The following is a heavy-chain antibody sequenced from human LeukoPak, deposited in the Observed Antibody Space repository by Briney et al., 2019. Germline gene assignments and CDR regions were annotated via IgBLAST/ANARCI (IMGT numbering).Heavy chain of an antibody. CDR2: IYASGTT. CDR3: ASRGLAAVTTTNAFDI. D-gene: IGHD4-17*01. J-gene: IGHJ3*02. Sequence: KPSETLSLTCTVSGGSINTYYWSWIRQPAGKGLEWIGRIYASGTTNYNPSLKSRVTISVDTSKNQFSLKLSSVTAADTAVYYCASRGLAAVTTTNAFDIWGQGTMVTVSS. V-gene: IGHV4-4*07. CDR1: GGSINTYY.